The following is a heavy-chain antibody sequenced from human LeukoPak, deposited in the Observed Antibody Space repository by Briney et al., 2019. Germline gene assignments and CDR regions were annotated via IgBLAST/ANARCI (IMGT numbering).Heavy chain of an antibody. Sequence: GGSLRLSCAASGFTFSSSSMSWVRQAPAKGLEWVSSIDGSGDITHYADSVKGRFTISRDNSKSTLYLQMNSLRAEDTAVYYCAKYYHGSGTYYTFDCWGQGTLVTVSS. CDR1: GFTFSSSS. D-gene: IGHD3-10*01. CDR2: IDGSGDIT. V-gene: IGHV3-23*01. CDR3: AKYYHGSGTYYTFDC. J-gene: IGHJ5*01.